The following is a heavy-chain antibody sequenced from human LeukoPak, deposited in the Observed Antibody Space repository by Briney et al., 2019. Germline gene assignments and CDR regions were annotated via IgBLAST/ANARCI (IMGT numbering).Heavy chain of an antibody. CDR2: MNPNSGNT. CDR1: GYTFTSYD. Sequence: ASVKVSSKASGYTFTSYDINWVRQATGQGLEWMGWMNPNSGNTGYAQKFQGRVTMTRNTSISTAYMELSSLRSEDTAVYYCARGLGRHYYDSSGYNDYWGQGTLVTVSS. V-gene: IGHV1-8*01. D-gene: IGHD3-22*01. CDR3: ARGLGRHYYDSSGYNDY. J-gene: IGHJ4*02.